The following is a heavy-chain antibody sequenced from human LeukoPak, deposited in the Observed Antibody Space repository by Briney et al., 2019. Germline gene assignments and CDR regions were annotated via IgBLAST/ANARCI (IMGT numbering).Heavy chain of an antibody. J-gene: IGHJ4*02. V-gene: IGHV4-39*07. CDR1: GGSISSSSYY. Sequence: SETLSLTCAVSGGSISSSSYYWGWIRQPPGKGLEWIGSIYYSGSTYYNPSLKSRVTISVDTSKNQFSLKLSSVTAADTAVYYCARVSVGAIDYWGQGTLVTVSS. D-gene: IGHD1-26*01. CDR2: IYYSGST. CDR3: ARVSVGAIDY.